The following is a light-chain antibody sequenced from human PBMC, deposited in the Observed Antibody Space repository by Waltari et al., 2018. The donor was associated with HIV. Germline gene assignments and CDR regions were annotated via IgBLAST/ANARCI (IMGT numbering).Light chain of an antibody. CDR3: QQYYSTPPT. CDR1: QNVLYDSNNKNY. J-gene: IGKJ1*01. CDR2: WAS. Sequence: NCKSSQNVLYDSNNKNYLAWYQQKPGQPPKLLIYWASTRQSGVPDRFSGSGSGTDFTLTISSLQAEDVAVYYCQQYYSTPPTFGQGTKVEIK. V-gene: IGKV4-1*01.